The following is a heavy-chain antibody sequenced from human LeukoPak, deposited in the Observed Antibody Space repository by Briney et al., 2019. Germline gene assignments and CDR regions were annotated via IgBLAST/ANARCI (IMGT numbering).Heavy chain of an antibody. CDR1: GVPINRFY. D-gene: IGHD1-1*01. V-gene: IGHV4-4*09. J-gene: IGHJ4*02. CDR3: VQTTGWPGFDY. Sequence: SETLSLTCTTSGVPINRFYWSWVRQPPAKGLDWIGNIYSGVPTYFNPSLKSRVTISVDTSKNQFSLNLTSVTAADTAMYYCVQTTGWPGFDYWGQGILVTVSS. CDR2: IYSGVPT.